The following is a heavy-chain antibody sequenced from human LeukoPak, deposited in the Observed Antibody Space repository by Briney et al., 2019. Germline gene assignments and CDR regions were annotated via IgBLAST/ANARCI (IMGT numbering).Heavy chain of an antibody. V-gene: IGHV3-66*01. CDR1: GFTVSSNY. Sequence: GGSLRLSCAASGFTVSSNYMSWVRQAPGKGLEWVSVIYSGGSTYYADSAKGRFTISRDNSKNTLYLQMNSLRAEDTAVYYCARDRSSSLDYWGQGTLVTVSS. CDR3: ARDRSSSLDY. CDR2: IYSGGST. J-gene: IGHJ4*02. D-gene: IGHD6-13*01.